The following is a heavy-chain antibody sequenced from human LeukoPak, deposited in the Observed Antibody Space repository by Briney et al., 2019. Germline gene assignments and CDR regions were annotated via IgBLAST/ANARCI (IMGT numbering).Heavy chain of an antibody. V-gene: IGHV3-48*03. CDR1: GFTFSGYA. CDR3: ARDQWLAYYYHGMDV. Sequence: PGGPLRLSRAASGFTFSGYAMNWVRQAPGKGLEWVSYITNNGTTIYYADSVKGRFTISRDNAENSLYLQMNSLRAEDTAIYYCARDQWLAYYYHGMDVWGQGTTVTVSS. J-gene: IGHJ6*02. D-gene: IGHD6-19*01. CDR2: ITNNGTTI.